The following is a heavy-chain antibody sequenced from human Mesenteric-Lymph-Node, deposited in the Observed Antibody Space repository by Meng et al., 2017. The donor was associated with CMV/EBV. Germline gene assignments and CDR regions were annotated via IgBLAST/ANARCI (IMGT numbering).Heavy chain of an antibody. CDR2: INHSGST. J-gene: IGHJ4*02. V-gene: IGHV4-34*01. D-gene: IGHD2-2*02. Sequence: GSLRLSCAVYGGSFSGYYWSWIRQPPGKGLEWIGEINHSGSTNYNPSLKSRVTISVDTSKNQFSLKLSSVTAADTAVYYCARDRRGYCDSTTCYRVFDYWDQGTLVTVSS. CDR1: GGSFSGYY. CDR3: ARDRRGYCDSTTCYRVFDY.